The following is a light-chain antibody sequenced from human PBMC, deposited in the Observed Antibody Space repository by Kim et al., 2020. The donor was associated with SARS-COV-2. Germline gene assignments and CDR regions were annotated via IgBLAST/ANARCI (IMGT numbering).Light chain of an antibody. CDR2: DAS. Sequence: DIQMTQSPSSLSASVGDRVTITCQASHDISKYLNWHQQRPGKAPKILIYDASNLETGVPSRFSGSGSGTDLTLTISSLQPEDIATYYCQQYDDRSPITFGQGTRLEIK. CDR3: QQYDDRSPIT. CDR1: HDISKY. J-gene: IGKJ5*01. V-gene: IGKV1-33*01.